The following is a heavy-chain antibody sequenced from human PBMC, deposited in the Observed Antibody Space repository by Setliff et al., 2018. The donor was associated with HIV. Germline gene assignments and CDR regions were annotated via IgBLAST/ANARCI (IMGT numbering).Heavy chain of an antibody. V-gene: IGHV1-69*05. CDR2: IIPIFGTP. CDR1: GYTFINYD. Sequence: SVKVSCKASGYTFINYDISWVRQAPGQGLEWMGGIIPIFGTPTYSQKFQGRVTITTDGSTSTAYMELSSLRSEDTAVYYCARDYYDSSGYYNDPGYWGQGTLVTVSS. J-gene: IGHJ4*02. CDR3: ARDYYDSSGYYNDPGY. D-gene: IGHD3-22*01.